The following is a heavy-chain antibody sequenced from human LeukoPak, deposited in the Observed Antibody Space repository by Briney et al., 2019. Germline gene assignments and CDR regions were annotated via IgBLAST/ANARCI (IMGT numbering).Heavy chain of an antibody. Sequence: SETLSLTCTVSGGSISSYYWSWIRQPPGKGLEWIGYIYYSGSTNYHPSLKSRVTISVDMSKNQFSLKLSSVTAADTAVYYCARGASYGDYKLWGQGTLVTVSS. D-gene: IGHD4-17*01. CDR1: GGSISSYY. V-gene: IGHV4-59*01. J-gene: IGHJ4*02. CDR3: ARGASYGDYKL. CDR2: IYYSGST.